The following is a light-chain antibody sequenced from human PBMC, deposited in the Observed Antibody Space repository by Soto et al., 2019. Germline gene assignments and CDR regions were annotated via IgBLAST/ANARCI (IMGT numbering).Light chain of an antibody. V-gene: IGLV1-51*01. CDR1: SSNIGNNY. CDR2: DNN. J-gene: IGLJ2*01. Sequence: QSALTQPPSVSAAPGQKVTISCSGSSSNIGNNYVSWYQQFPGTAPKLLIYDNNKRPSGIPDRFSGSESGTSATLGITGLQTGDEAEYYCGTWDSSLSAVVFGGGTKLTVL. CDR3: GTWDSSLSAVV.